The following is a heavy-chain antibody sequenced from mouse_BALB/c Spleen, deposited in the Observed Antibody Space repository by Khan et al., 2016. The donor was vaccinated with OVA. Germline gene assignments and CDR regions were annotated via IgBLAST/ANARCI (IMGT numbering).Heavy chain of an antibody. Sequence: QVQLQQSGAELVKPGASVKLSCKASGYTFTSYYMYWVKQRPGQGLEWIGEINPSNGGTNCNEKFKSKATLTVDNSSSTAYMQLSSLTSEDSAVYYCTRGGYGGFAYWGQGTLVTVSA. CDR3: TRGGYGGFAY. CDR1: GYTFTSYY. J-gene: IGHJ3*01. V-gene: IGHV1S81*02. CDR2: INPSNGGT. D-gene: IGHD1-2*01.